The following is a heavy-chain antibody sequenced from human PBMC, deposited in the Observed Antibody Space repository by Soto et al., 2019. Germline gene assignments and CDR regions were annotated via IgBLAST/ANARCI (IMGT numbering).Heavy chain of an antibody. D-gene: IGHD3-10*01. CDR2: IKQGGSEK. Sequence: LRLSFAASGITTSNYWMGWVRQAPGKGLDWVAAIKQGGSEKYYGDSLRGRFTISRDNAINSLYLQMSSLRAEDTAVYFCVTGDHADHWGQGTLVTVSS. CDR3: VTGDHADH. CDR1: GITTSNYW. V-gene: IGHV3-7*03. J-gene: IGHJ4*02.